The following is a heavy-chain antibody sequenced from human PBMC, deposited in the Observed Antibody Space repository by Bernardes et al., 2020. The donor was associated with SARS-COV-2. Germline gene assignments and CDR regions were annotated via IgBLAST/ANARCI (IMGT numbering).Heavy chain of an antibody. CDR3: ARDGVQRAYNYGFFY. CDR2: ISSDGSNK. D-gene: IGHD5-18*01. J-gene: IGHJ4*02. Sequence: GGSLRLSCAASGFTFSPYAMHWVRQAPGKGLAWVAVISSDGSNKYYADSVKGRFTISRDNSKDTLYLQMNSLRAEDTAVYYCARDGVQRAYNYGFFYWGQGTLVTVSS. V-gene: IGHV3-30-3*01. CDR1: GFTFSPYA.